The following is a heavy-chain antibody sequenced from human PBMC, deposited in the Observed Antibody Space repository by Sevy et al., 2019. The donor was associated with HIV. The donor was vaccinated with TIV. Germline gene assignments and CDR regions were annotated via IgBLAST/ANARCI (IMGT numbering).Heavy chain of an antibody. V-gene: IGHV1-8*01. Sequence: ASVNVSCKASGYTFTDYEINWVRQAIGQGLEWMGWVIPNSGRTGYAQRFHGRVTMTRDTSISTAYMELSSLRSDDTAVYYCAALVSCGGDCYYLHYWGQGTLVTVSS. D-gene: IGHD2-21*02. CDR2: VIPNSGRT. CDR3: AALVSCGGDCYYLHY. J-gene: IGHJ4*02. CDR1: GYTFTDYE.